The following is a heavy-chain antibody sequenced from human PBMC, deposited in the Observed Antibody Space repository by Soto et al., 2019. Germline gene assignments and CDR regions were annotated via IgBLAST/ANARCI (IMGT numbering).Heavy chain of an antibody. D-gene: IGHD6-6*01. CDR1: GFTFSSYA. CDR3: AIDRPGRQHYFVD. CDR2: ISGSGDST. J-gene: IGHJ4*02. V-gene: IGHV3-23*01. Sequence: PGGSLRLSCAASGFTFSSYAMSWVRQAPGKGLEWVSVISGSGDSTYYADSVKGRFTISRDNAKNMVYLQMNSLRAEDTAVYYWAIDRPGRQHYFVDWGPGNIVTVS.